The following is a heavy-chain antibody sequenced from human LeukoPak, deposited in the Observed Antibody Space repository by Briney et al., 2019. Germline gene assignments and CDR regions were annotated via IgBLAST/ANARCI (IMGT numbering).Heavy chain of an antibody. V-gene: IGHV3-23*01. D-gene: IGHD3-16*01. CDR3: ATDVNDIRFLS. J-gene: IGHJ5*02. CDR1: GFTFSSHG. CDR2: ISGSGGNT. Sequence: GETLRLSCAASGFTFSSHGMNWVRQAPGKGLEWVSGISGSGGNTYYADSVKGRFTISRDNSKNTLYLPMNSLRAEDTAVYYCATDVNDIRFLSWGQGTLVTVSS.